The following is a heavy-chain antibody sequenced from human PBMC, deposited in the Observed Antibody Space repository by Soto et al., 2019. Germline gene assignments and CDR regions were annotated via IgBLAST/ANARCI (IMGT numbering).Heavy chain of an antibody. Sequence: ASLKISCTGFGYTFTTFWISWVRQMPGKGLEWMGRIDPRDSYVTYSPSFEGHVTISADKSISTAYLQWGSLKASDTAMYYCARIYCTTTTCDSWFDPWGQGTLVTVSS. CDR3: ARIYCTTTTCDSWFDP. CDR1: GYTFTTFW. V-gene: IGHV5-10-1*01. CDR2: IDPRDSYV. J-gene: IGHJ5*02. D-gene: IGHD2-2*01.